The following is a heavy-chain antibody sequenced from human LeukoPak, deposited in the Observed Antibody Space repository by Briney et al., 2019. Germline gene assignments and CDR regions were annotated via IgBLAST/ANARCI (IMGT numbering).Heavy chain of an antibody. V-gene: IGHV3-21*01. CDR2: ISTSGSYI. CDR3: ATDLIHYYASGAKT. D-gene: IGHD3-10*01. CDR1: GFTVSSNY. Sequence: GGSLRLSCAASGFTVSSNYMSWVRQAPGKGLEWVSSISTSGSYIYYANSMKGRFTISRGNAKNSLYLQMNSLRVEDSAVYYCATDLIHYYASGAKTWGQGTLVTVSS. J-gene: IGHJ5*02.